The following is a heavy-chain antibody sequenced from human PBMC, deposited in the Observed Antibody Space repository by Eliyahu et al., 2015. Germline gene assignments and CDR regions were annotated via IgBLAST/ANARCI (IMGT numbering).Heavy chain of an antibody. CDR1: GFTFSDYY. CDR2: ISSSSSYT. CDR3: ASHVGLRNWFDP. Sequence: LVKPGGSLRLSCAASGFTFSDYYMSWIRQAPGKGLEWVSYISSSSSYTNYADSVKGRFTISRDNAKNSLYLQMNSLRAEDTAVYYCASHVGLRNWFDPWGQGTLVTVSS. D-gene: IGHD4-17*01. J-gene: IGHJ5*02. V-gene: IGHV3-11*06.